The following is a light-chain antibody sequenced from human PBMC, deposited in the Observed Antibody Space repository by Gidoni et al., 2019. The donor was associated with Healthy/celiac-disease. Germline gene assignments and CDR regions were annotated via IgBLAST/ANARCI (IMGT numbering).Light chain of an antibody. CDR1: QRVSSSY. J-gene: IGKJ4*01. V-gene: IGKV3-20*01. Sequence: EIVLTQSPGTLSLSPVERATVSCRASQRVSSSYLAWYQQKPGQAPRLLIYGASSRATGVPARFSGSGSGTDFTLTISSLQPEDFAAYYCQQYSSSPLTFXGXTKVEIK. CDR3: QQYSSSPLT. CDR2: GAS.